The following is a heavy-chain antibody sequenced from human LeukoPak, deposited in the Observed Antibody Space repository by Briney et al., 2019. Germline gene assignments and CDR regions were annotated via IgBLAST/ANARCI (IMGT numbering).Heavy chain of an antibody. J-gene: IGHJ4*02. Sequence: GGSLRLSCAASGFTFSSYWMSWVRQAPGKGLEWVANIKQDGSEKYYVDSVKGRFTISRDNAKNSLYLQMNSLRAEGTAVYYCARGQGDGSGYYTDWGQGTLVTVSS. D-gene: IGHD3-22*01. CDR1: GFTFSSYW. CDR3: ARGQGDGSGYYTD. V-gene: IGHV3-7*05. CDR2: IKQDGSEK.